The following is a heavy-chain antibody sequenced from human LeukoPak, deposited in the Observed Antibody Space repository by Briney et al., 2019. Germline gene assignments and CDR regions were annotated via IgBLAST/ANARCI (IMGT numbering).Heavy chain of an antibody. Sequence: GASVKVSCKASGYTFTNHDINWVRQATGQGLEWMGWMNPNSGNTGYAQKFQGRITMTRDTSISTAYMELSSLTSEDTAIYFCETYSGSSGRGVDPWGQGTLVTVSS. CDR2: MNPNSGNT. D-gene: IGHD6-13*01. V-gene: IGHV1-8*01. J-gene: IGHJ5*02. CDR3: ETYSGSSGRGVDP. CDR1: GYTFTNHD.